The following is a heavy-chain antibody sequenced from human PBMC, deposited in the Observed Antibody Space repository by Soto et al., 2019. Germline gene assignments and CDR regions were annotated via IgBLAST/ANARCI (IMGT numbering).Heavy chain of an antibody. D-gene: IGHD3-10*01. CDR3: AREVSSFGSNHFDS. Sequence: SETLSLTCTVSGGSISSNYWTWIRQPPGKGLEWIGYVYNSGSTNYNPSLKSRVTISEDTSKSQFSLKVNSMTAADTAVYYCAREVSSFGSNHFDSWGQGALVTV. CDR2: VYNSGST. V-gene: IGHV4-59*01. CDR1: GGSISSNY. J-gene: IGHJ4*02.